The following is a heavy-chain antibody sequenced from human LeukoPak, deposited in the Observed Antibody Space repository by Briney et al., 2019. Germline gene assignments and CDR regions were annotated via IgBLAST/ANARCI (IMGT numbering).Heavy chain of an antibody. V-gene: IGHV5-51*01. CDR1: EYSFTSHW. CDR3: ARNIQRYCSGGSCYSNWYFDL. Sequence: GESLKISCKGSEYSFTSHWIGWVRQIPGKGLEWMGVIYPGDSDTRYSPSFQCQVTISADKSISTAYLQWNSLKASDTAMYYCARNIQRYCSGGSCYSNWYFDLWGRGTLVTVSS. J-gene: IGHJ2*01. D-gene: IGHD2-15*01. CDR2: IYPGDSDT.